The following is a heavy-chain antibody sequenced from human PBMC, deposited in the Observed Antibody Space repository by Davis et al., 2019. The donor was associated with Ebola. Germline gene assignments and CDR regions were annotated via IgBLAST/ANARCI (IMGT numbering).Heavy chain of an antibody. CDR2: MNPNSGNT. Sequence: ASVKVSCKASGGTFSSYAINWVRQATGQGLEWMGWMNPNSGNTGYARKFQGRVTMTRNTSISTAYMELSSLRSEDTAVYYCARDEGSSGYDLLGWFDPWGQGTLVTVSS. CDR1: GGTFSSYA. CDR3: ARDEGSSGYDLLGWFDP. V-gene: IGHV1-8*02. J-gene: IGHJ5*02. D-gene: IGHD3-22*01.